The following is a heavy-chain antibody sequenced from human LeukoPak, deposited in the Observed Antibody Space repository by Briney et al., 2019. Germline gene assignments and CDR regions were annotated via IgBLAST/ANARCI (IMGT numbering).Heavy chain of an antibody. V-gene: IGHV1-2*02. CDR2: INPNSGGT. J-gene: IGHJ5*02. CDR3: AISGGAVATNWFDP. CDR1: GYTFTGYY. Sequence: ASVKVSCKASGYTFTGYYMHWVRQAPGQGLEWMGWINPNSGGTNYAQKFQGRVTMTRDTSISTAYMELSRLRSDDTAVYYCAISGGAVATNWFDPWGQGTLVTVSS. D-gene: IGHD2-15*01.